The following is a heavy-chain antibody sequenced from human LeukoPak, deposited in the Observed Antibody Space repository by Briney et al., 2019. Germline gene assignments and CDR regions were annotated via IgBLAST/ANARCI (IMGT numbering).Heavy chain of an antibody. CDR2: ISGSGGST. CDR1: GFTFSSYA. Sequence: GGSLRLSCAASGFTFSSYAMSWVRQAPGKGLEWVSAISGSGGSTYYADSVKGRFTISRDNSKNTLYLQMNSLRAEDTAVYYCAKDEIEYSSGWYDDLCFDYWGQGTLVTVSS. J-gene: IGHJ4*02. CDR3: AKDEIEYSSGWYDDLCFDY. V-gene: IGHV3-23*01. D-gene: IGHD6-19*01.